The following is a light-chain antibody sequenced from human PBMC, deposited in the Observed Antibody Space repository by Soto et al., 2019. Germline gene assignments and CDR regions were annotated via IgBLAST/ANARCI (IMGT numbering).Light chain of an antibody. V-gene: IGKV3-11*01. CDR3: QHYNSYSEA. J-gene: IGKJ1*01. Sequence: EIVLTKSPATLSLSKGDRATLSCRASQSVGTYLAWYQQKPGQAPRLLIYDASNRATGIPARFNGSGSATDFTLTISSLQPDDFATYYCQHYNSYSEAFGQVTKVDI. CDR2: DAS. CDR1: QSVGTY.